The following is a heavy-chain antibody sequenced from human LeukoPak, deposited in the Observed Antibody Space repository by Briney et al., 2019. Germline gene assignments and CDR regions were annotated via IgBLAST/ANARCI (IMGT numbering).Heavy chain of an antibody. Sequence: PGRSLRLSCAASGFTFSSYGMHWVRQAPGKGLEWVAVIWYDGSNKYYADSVKGRFNISRDSSKNTLYLQMNSLRAEDTAVYYCARDKLYYYYGMDVWGQGTTVTVSS. CDR1: GFTFSSYG. CDR2: IWYDGSNK. J-gene: IGHJ6*02. D-gene: IGHD5-24*01. CDR3: ARDKLYYYYGMDV. V-gene: IGHV3-33*01.